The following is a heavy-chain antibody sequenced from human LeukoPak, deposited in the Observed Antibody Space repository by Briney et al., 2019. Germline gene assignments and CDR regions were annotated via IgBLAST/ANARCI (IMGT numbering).Heavy chain of an antibody. CDR3: ASGSGWPDAFDI. D-gene: IGHD6-19*01. V-gene: IGHV4-59*01. J-gene: IGHJ3*02. Sequence: GSLRLSCAASGFTFSSFSMGWIRQPPGKGLEWIGYIYYSGSTNYNPSLKSRVTISVDTSKNQFSLKLSSVTAADTAVYYCASGSGWPDAFDIWGQGTMVTGSS. CDR1: GFTFSSFS. CDR2: IYYSGST.